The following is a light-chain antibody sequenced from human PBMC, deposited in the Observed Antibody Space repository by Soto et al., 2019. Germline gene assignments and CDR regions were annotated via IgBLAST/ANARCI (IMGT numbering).Light chain of an antibody. V-gene: IGKV1-5*02. CDR3: QQYETFSGT. CDR2: DAS. Sequence: DIQMTQSPSTLSASVGDTVTVISRASRRVIGWLAWYQQKPGEAPKLLIYDASALPRGVPSRFSGSGSGTKFTLTIASLQPDDFATYYCQQYETFSGTFGPGTKVEI. CDR1: RRVIGW. J-gene: IGKJ1*01.